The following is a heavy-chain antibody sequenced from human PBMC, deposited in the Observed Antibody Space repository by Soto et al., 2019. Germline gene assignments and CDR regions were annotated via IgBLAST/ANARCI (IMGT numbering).Heavy chain of an antibody. V-gene: IGHV3-23*01. CDR3: AKDALGDYYYYGMDV. CDR1: GFTFSNYA. CDR2: ISASGSVT. Sequence: GGSLRLSCAVSGFTFSNYAMNWVRQAPGKGLEWVSSISASGSVTYYADSVRGRFTISRDNSKNTLSLQMNSLRAEDTAVYYCAKDALGDYYYYGMDVWGQGTTVTVSS. J-gene: IGHJ6*02.